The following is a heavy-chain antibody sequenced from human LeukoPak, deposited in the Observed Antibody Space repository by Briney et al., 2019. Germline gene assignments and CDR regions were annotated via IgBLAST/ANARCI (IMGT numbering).Heavy chain of an antibody. V-gene: IGHV3-23*01. CDR2: MSGRDDKT. Sequence: GGSLRLSCAASGFTFSSYEMNWVRQAPGKGLEWVSSMSGRDDKTYYTDSAKGRFTISRDNSRNTLYLQMNSLRAEDTALYYCARVAYDSYGHYYHDYFDYWGQGTLVTVSS. D-gene: IGHD3-22*01. CDR3: ARVAYDSYGHYYHDYFDY. CDR1: GFTFSSYE. J-gene: IGHJ4*02.